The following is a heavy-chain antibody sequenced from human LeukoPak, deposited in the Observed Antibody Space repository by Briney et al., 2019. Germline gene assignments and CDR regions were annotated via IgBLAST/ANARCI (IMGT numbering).Heavy chain of an antibody. CDR3: ARGPVSSSGFFDC. D-gene: IGHD3-22*01. CDR2: VSSSGGTI. CDR1: GFTFSDYH. Sequence: GGSLRLSCAASGFTFSDYHMSWIRQASGKGLEWVSYVSSSGGTISYADSVKGRFSISRDNAKKSLYLQMNSLRAEDTAVYYCARGPVSSSGFFDCWGQGTLVTVS. V-gene: IGHV3-11*01. J-gene: IGHJ4*02.